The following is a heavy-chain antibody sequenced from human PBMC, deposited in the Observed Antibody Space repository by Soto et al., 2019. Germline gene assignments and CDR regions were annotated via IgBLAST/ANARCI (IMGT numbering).Heavy chain of an antibody. J-gene: IGHJ4*02. Sequence: GESLKISCKGSGYSFTSYWIGWVRQMPGKGLEWMGMTYPGDSDIKYSPSFQGQVTISADRSISTAYLQWSSLKASDTAMYYCARVEYTSSSYSFEYWGQGTLVTVSS. CDR1: GYSFTSYW. CDR3: ARVEYTSSSYSFEY. V-gene: IGHV5-51*01. CDR2: TYPGDSDI. D-gene: IGHD6-13*01.